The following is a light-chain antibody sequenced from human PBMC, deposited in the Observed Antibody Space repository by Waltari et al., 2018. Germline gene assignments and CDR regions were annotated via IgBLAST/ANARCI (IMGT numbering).Light chain of an antibody. CDR3: QHYVRLPVT. CDR2: GAS. V-gene: IGKV3-20*01. Sequence: IVLTQSPVTLSWSPGERATLSRWASQSVGRALAWYQQKRGQAPRLLIYGASTRASGIPDRFSGSGSGTDFSLTINRLEPEDFAVYYCQHYVRLPVTFGQGTKVVIK. CDR1: QSVGRA. J-gene: IGKJ1*01.